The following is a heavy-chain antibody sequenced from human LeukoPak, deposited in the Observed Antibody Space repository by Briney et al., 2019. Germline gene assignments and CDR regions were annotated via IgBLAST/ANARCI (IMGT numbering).Heavy chain of an antibody. D-gene: IGHD2-2*01. CDR3: ARVQAYCSSTSCLDY. Sequence: ASVKVSCKASGYTFTSYGFSWVRQAPGQGLEWVGWISGHDGNTKYARKYQGRVTMTTETSTSTAYMELSSLGSDDTAVYYCARVQAYCSSTSCLDYWGQGTLVTVSS. J-gene: IGHJ4*02. CDR1: GYTFTSYG. CDR2: ISGHDGNT. V-gene: IGHV1-18*01.